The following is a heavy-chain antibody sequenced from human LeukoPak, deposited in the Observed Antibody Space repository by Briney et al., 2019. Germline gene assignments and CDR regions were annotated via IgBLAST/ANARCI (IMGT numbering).Heavy chain of an antibody. CDR3: ARESGFPDWPRSYYFDY. J-gene: IGHJ4*02. V-gene: IGHV4-39*02. CDR2: MYYGGST. D-gene: IGHD3/OR15-3a*01. Sequence: PSETLSLTCTVSGGSISSSNYYWGWIRQPPGKGLEWIGTMYYGGSTYYNPSLKSRVTISVDTSKNQFSLRLNSVTAADTAVYYCARESGFPDWPRSYYFDYWGQGTLVTVSS. CDR1: GGSISSSNYY.